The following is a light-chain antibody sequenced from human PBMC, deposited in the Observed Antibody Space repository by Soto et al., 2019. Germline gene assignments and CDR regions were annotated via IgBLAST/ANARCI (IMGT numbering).Light chain of an antibody. J-gene: IGLJ1*01. Sequence: QSVLTQPASVSGSPGQSITISCSGTSSDVGRYNYVSWHQQHPGKAPKLMIYEVSNRPSGVSHRFSGSKSGNTASLTISGLQAEDEADYYCSSYASNNLYVFGTGTKPPS. CDR2: EVS. CDR1: SSDVGRYNY. V-gene: IGLV2-14*01. CDR3: SSYASNNLYV.